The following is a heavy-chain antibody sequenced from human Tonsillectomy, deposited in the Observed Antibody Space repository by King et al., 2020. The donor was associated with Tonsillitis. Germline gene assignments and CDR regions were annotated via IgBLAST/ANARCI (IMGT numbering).Heavy chain of an antibody. CDR3: AGQGDYHGAFDI. J-gene: IGHJ3*02. V-gene: IGHV4-39*01. CDR1: GGSITSPSYY. Sequence: QLQESGPGLVKPSETLSLTCTVSGGSITSPSYYWGWIRQPPGKGLEWIGSIDYSGSTYSNPSLKSRVTISVDTSKNQFSLKLSSVTAADTAVYYCAGQGDYHGAFDIWGQGTMVTVSS. D-gene: IGHD4-17*01. CDR2: IDYSGST.